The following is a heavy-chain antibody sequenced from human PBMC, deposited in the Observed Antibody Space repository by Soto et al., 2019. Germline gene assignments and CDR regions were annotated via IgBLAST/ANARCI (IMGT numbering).Heavy chain of an antibody. CDR3: ARAMCSSWPHFDY. Sequence: QVQLVESGGGVVQPGRSLRLSCAASGFTFSSYAMHWVRQAPGKGLEWVAVISYDGSNKYYADSVKGRFTISRDNSKNTLYLQMNSLRAEDTAVYYCARAMCSSWPHFDYWGQGTLVTLSS. D-gene: IGHD6-13*01. J-gene: IGHJ4*02. CDR1: GFTFSSYA. V-gene: IGHV3-30-3*01. CDR2: ISYDGSNK.